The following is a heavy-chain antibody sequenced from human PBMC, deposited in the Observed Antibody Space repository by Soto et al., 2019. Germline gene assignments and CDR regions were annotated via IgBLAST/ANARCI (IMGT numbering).Heavy chain of an antibody. CDR2: INTGNART. J-gene: IGHJ5*02. CDR1: GYTFSSYA. V-gene: IGHV1-3*04. CDR3: ARDGALRGPNWFDP. Sequence: QVQLVQSGAEVKKPGASVKLSCKATGYTFSSYALHWLRQAPGQRLEWMGWINTGNARTQYSQKLQGRITITRDTSASTAYMELGRLTSEDTAVYYCARDGALRGPNWFDPWGQGTLVTVSS.